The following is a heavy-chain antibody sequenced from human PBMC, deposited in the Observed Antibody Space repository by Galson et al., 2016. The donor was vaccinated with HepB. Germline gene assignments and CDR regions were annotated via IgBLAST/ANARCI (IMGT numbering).Heavy chain of an antibody. CDR2: INPSGGST. CDR3: AREGSVTSFFDS. CDR1: GYTFTSYY. D-gene: IGHD2-2*01. Sequence: SVKVSCKASGYTFTSYYIHWVRQAPGQGLEWMGIINPSGGSTSYAQQFQGRIAITRDTSTSTVYMELISVRAEDSAVYYCAREGSVTSFFDSWGQGAVVTVSS. J-gene: IGHJ4*02. V-gene: IGHV1-46*01.